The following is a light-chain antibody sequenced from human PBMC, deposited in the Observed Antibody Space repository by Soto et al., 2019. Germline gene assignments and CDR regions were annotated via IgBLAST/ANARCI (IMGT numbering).Light chain of an antibody. Sequence: EIVLTQSPATLSLSPGERATLSCRASQGVSSYLAWYQQKPGQAPRLLIYDASNRATGIPARFSGSGPGTDITRTISSLEPEDFAVYYCQQRSNWHPRITFGPGTKVDIK. V-gene: IGKV3D-11*01. CDR1: QGVSSY. CDR2: DAS. J-gene: IGKJ3*01. CDR3: QQRSNWHPRIT.